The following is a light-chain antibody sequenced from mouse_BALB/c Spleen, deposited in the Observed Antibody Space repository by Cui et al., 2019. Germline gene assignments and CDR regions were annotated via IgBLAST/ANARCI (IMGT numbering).Light chain of an antibody. CDR2: DTS. CDR3: QQWSSYPPT. CDR1: SSVSY. V-gene: IGKV4-55*01. J-gene: IGKJ1*01. Sequence: QIVLTQSPAIMSASPGEKVTMTCSASSSVSYMYWYQQKPGSSLRLLIYDTSNLASGVPVRFSGSGSGTSYSLTISRMEAEDAATYYCQQWSSYPPTFGGGTKLEIK.